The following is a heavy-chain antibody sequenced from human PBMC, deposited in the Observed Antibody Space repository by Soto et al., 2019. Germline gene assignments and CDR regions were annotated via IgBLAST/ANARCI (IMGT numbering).Heavy chain of an antibody. D-gene: IGHD5-18*01. CDR2: IIAYSGNT. CDR1: GYTFTSYA. Sequence: RASVKVSCKASGYTFTSYAISWVRQAPGQGLEWMGWIIAYSGNTNYAQKLQGRVTMTTDTSTSTAYMELRSLRSDDTAVYYCARWGGVDTTMDYYFDYWGQGTPVTVSS. J-gene: IGHJ4*02. CDR3: ARWGGVDTTMDYYFDY. V-gene: IGHV1-18*01.